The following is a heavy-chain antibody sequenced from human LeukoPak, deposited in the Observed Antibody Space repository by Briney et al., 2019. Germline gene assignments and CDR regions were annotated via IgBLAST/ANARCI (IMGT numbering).Heavy chain of an antibody. V-gene: IGHV4-30-4*08. J-gene: IGHJ4*02. D-gene: IGHD6-19*01. CDR1: GGSISSGDYY. CDR3: ARSTSGWLYYFDY. CDR2: ISYSGNT. Sequence: SQTLSLTCTVSGGSISSGDYYWSWIRQPPGKGLERIGYISYSGNTYYNPSLKSRVTISVDTSKNQFSLKLSSVTAADTAVYYCARSTSGWLYYFDYWGQGTLVTVSS.